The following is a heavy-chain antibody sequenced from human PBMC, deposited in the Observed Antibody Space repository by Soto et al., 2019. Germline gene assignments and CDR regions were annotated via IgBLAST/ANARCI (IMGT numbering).Heavy chain of an antibody. D-gene: IGHD6-6*01. V-gene: IGHV2-5*01. J-gene: IGHJ6*02. CDR2: IYCNDDK. Sequence: SGPTLVNPTQPLTLTCTFSGFSLSTSGVGVGWIRQHPGKALEWLALIYCNDDKRYSPSLKSRLTITKDTAKNQVVLTMTNMDPVDTATYYCAHVYSSSGYYYYGMDVWGQGTTVTVSS. CDR1: GFSLSTSGVG. CDR3: AHVYSSSGYYYYGMDV.